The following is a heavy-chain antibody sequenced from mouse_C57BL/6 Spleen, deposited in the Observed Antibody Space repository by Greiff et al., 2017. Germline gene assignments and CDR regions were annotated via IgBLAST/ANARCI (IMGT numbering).Heavy chain of an antibody. J-gene: IGHJ1*03. CDR2: IYPGDGDT. V-gene: IGHV1-80*01. Sequence: VKLVESGAELVKPGASVKISCKASGYAFSSYWMNWVKQRPGTGLEWIGQIYPGDGDTNYNGKFKGKATLTADKSSSTAYMQLSSLTSEDSAVYFCARWDDWYFDVWGTGTTVTVSS. D-gene: IGHD4-1*01. CDR3: ARWDDWYFDV. CDR1: GYAFSSYW.